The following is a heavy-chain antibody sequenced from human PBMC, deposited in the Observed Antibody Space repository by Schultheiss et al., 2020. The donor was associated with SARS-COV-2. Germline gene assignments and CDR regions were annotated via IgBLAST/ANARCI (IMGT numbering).Heavy chain of an antibody. CDR2: MNPNSGNT. D-gene: IGHD6-6*01. J-gene: IGHJ4*02. V-gene: IGHV1-8*02. CDR3: ASLHLSLGAAQDY. Sequence: ASVKVSCKASGYTFTGYYMHWVRQAPGQGLEWMGWMNPNSGNTGYAQKFQGRVTMTRDTSTSTVYMELSSLRSEDTAVYYCASLHLSLGAAQDYWGQGTLVTVSS. CDR1: GYTFTGYY.